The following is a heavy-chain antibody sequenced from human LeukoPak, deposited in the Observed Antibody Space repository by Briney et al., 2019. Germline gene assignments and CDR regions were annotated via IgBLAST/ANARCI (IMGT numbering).Heavy chain of an antibody. V-gene: IGHV4-39*07. D-gene: IGHD2-2*01. Sequence: SETLSLTCVVSGDSISSDNYYWGWIRQPPGKGLEWIGSIYYSGNTYYNPSLKSRVTIPVDTSKNQFSLKLSSVTAADTAVYYCARDNIVVVPPFYYMDVWGKGTTVTVSS. CDR3: ARDNIVVVPPFYYMDV. J-gene: IGHJ6*03. CDR1: GDSISSDNYY. CDR2: IYYSGNT.